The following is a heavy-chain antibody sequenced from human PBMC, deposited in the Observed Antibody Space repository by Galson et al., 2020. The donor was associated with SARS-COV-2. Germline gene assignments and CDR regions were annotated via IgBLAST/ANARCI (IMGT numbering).Heavy chain of an antibody. CDR3: ARGRVGATNYFYY. CDR1: SGSFSGYY. V-gene: IGHV4-34*01. Sequence: SEPLSLTCAVYSGSFSGYYWSWIRQPPGKGLEWIGEINHTGSTNYNPSLKSRVTISVDTSKNQFSLKLRSVTAADTAVFHCARGRVGATNYFYYWGQGILVTVSS. D-gene: IGHD1-26*01. J-gene: IGHJ4*02. CDR2: INHTGST.